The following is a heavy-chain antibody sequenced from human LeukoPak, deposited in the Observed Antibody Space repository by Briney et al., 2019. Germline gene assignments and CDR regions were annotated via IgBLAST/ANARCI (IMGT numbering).Heavy chain of an antibody. CDR3: ARVARGIGVATIRWVDP. D-gene: IGHD5-12*01. J-gene: IGHJ5*02. V-gene: IGHV1-2*06. Sequence: ASVKVSCKASGYTFTGYYMHWVRQAPGQGLEWMGRINPNSGGTNYAQKFQGRVTMTRDTSISTAYMELSRLRSDDTAVYYCARVARGIGVATIRWVDPWGQGTLLSVSS. CDR2: INPNSGGT. CDR1: GYTFTGYY.